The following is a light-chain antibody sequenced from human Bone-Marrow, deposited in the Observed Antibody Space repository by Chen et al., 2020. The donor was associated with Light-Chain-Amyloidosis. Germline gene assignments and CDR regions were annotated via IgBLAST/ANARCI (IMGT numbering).Light chain of an antibody. V-gene: IGKV3-11*01. CDR3: QQRSSWPSIT. CDR2: DAS. J-gene: IGKJ5*01. Sequence: VLTQSPAPLSFSPGERASLFCTASQVIGTYLAWYRQHPGQAPRLLIYDASNRATDIPARFTAWGSGTDFTLTITSLEPEDFAVYYCQQRSSWPSITFGQGTRLEIK. CDR1: QVIGTY.